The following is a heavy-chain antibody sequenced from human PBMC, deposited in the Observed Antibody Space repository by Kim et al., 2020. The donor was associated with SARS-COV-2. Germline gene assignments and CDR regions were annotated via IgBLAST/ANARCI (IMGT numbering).Heavy chain of an antibody. Sequence: SETLSLTCAVYGGSFSGYYWSWIRQPPGKGLEWIGEINHSGSTNYNPSLKSRVTISVDTSKNQFSLKLSSVTAADTAVYYCARKNLYSSSIDYWGQGTRVTVSS. CDR2: INHSGST. CDR3: ARKNLYSSSIDY. D-gene: IGHD6-13*01. CDR1: GGSFSGYY. J-gene: IGHJ4*02. V-gene: IGHV4-34*01.